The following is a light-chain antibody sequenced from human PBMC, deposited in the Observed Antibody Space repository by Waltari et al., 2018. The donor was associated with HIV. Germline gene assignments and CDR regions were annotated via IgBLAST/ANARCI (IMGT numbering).Light chain of an antibody. Sequence: QSTLTPPVSVSGSPGQSITIPCTGTSSDVFTYNYVSWYQQHPDRAPKLIIYEVSNRPSGVSNRFSGSKSGNTASLTISGLQAEDEADYYCSSYTRSSTYVFGTGTKVTVL. V-gene: IGLV2-14*01. J-gene: IGLJ1*01. CDR3: SSYTRSSTYV. CDR1: SSDVFTYNY. CDR2: EVS.